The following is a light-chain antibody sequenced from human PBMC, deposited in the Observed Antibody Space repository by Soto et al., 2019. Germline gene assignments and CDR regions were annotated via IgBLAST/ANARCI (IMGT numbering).Light chain of an antibody. J-gene: IGKJ2*01. Sequence: DIQMTQSPSTLAASVGDTVTMTCRSSSKWLAWYQKKPGKAPKLLIYDGANLERGVPPRFSGSTSGAASSLTITGLQPDDLGTYYSQLTTDYTFGQGTKVAIK. V-gene: IGKV1-5*01. CDR3: QLTTDYT. CDR2: DGA. CDR1: SSKW.